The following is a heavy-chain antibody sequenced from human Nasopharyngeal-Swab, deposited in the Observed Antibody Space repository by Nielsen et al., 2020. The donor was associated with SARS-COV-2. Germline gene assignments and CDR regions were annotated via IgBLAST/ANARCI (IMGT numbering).Heavy chain of an antibody. Sequence: GGSLRLSCAASGFTFDDYAMHWVRQAPGTGLEWVSGISWNSGSIGYADSVKGRFTISRDNAKNSLYLQMNSLRAEDTALYYCAKDAVRHSTASSSWYNWFDPWGQGTLVTVSS. V-gene: IGHV3-9*01. J-gene: IGHJ5*02. CDR2: ISWNSGSI. CDR1: GFTFDDYA. D-gene: IGHD6-13*01. CDR3: AKDAVRHSTASSSWYNWFDP.